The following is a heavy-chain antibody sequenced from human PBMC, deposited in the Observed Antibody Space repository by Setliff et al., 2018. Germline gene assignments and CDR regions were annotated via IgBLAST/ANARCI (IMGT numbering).Heavy chain of an antibody. D-gene: IGHD2-2*01. CDR2: ISPYKSDT. V-gene: IGHV1-18*01. CDR3: ARAPLMVVVPPDAHRFDP. J-gene: IGHJ5*02. Sequence: VKVSCKASGYSFINYGITWVRQAPGQGLEWMGWISPYKSDTNYAQKFQGRVSMTTDTSTSTAYMELRNLRSDDTALYYCARAPLMVVVPPDAHRFDPWGQGTLVTVSS. CDR1: GYSFINYG.